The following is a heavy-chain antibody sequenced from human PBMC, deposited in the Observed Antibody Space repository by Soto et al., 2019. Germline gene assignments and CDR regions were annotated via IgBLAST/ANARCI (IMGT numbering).Heavy chain of an antibody. CDR1: GFSLKTTGVG. Sequence: QITLKESGPTLVKPTQTLTLTCTFSGFSLKTTGVGVGWIRQSPGKALEWLALIYWDDDKRYRPSLLTRLTIAKDTSRNQVVLTMTNMDPLDTGTYYCAHKENMITFGGVVAHYLFDYWGPGALVTVSS. V-gene: IGHV2-5*02. CDR3: AHKENMITFGGVVAHYLFDY. D-gene: IGHD3-16*02. CDR2: IYWDDDK. J-gene: IGHJ4*02.